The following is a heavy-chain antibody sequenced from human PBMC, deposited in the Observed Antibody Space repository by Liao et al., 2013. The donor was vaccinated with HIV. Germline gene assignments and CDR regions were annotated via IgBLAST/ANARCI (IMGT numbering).Heavy chain of an antibody. Sequence: QVQLQESGPGLVKPSQTLSLTCTVSGGSIASYSSYWGWIRQPPGKGLEWIGSVYYSGSTYYNPSLKSRVTISVDTSKNQFSLKVTSVTAADTAVYYCAARITISGVAIPHALDVWGQGTMVAVSS. J-gene: IGHJ3*01. D-gene: IGHD3-3*01. V-gene: IGHV4-39*07. CDR1: GGSIASYSSY. CDR3: AARITISGVAIPHALDV. CDR2: VYYSGST.